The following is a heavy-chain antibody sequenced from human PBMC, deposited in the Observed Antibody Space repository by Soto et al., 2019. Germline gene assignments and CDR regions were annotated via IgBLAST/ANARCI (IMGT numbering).Heavy chain of an antibody. CDR1: GDSVSSKSAA. V-gene: IGHV6-1*01. D-gene: IGHD1-1*01. J-gene: IGHJ4*02. Sequence: SQTLSLTCVISGDSVSSKSAAWNLIRQSPSRGLEWLGRTYYRSRWYNEYAVSVKSRITINPDTSKNQFYLQLNSVTPEDTAVYYCARTTSVFDYWGQGTQVTVSS. CDR2: TYYRSRWYN. CDR3: ARTTSVFDY.